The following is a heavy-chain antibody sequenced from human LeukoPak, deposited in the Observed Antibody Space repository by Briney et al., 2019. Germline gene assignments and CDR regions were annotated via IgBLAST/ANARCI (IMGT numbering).Heavy chain of an antibody. Sequence: ASVTVSCKASGYTFTGYYMHWVRQAPGQGLEWMGWINPNSGGTNYAQKFQGRVTMTRDTSISTAYMELSRLRSDDTAVYYCARDLITMVRGVIIPGYWGQGTLVTVSS. CDR3: ARDLITMVRGVIIPGY. D-gene: IGHD3-10*01. CDR1: GYTFTGYY. CDR2: INPNSGGT. J-gene: IGHJ4*02. V-gene: IGHV1-2*02.